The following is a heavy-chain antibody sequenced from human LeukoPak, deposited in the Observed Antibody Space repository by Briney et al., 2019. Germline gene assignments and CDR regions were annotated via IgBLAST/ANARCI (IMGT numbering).Heavy chain of an antibody. J-gene: IGHJ4*02. Sequence: GGSLRLSCAASGFTFSSYAMSWVRQAPGKGLEWVSAISGSGGSTYYADSVKGRFTISRDNSKSTLYLQMNSLRAEDTAVYYCAKLSGAWRIGYFDYWGQGTLVTVSS. CDR2: ISGSGGST. D-gene: IGHD3-10*01. CDR1: GFTFSSYA. CDR3: AKLSGAWRIGYFDY. V-gene: IGHV3-23*01.